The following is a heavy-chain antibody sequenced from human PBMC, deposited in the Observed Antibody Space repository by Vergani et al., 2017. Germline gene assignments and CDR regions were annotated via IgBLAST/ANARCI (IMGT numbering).Heavy chain of an antibody. Sequence: QVQLQESGPGLVKPSETLSLTCTVSGGSISSYYWSWIRQPPGKGLEWIGYIYYSGSTNYNPSLKSRVTISVDTSKNQFSLKLSSVTAADTAGYYCARVWEYCSSTSCYQYYFDYWGQGTLVTVSS. D-gene: IGHD2-2*01. CDR3: ARVWEYCSSTSCYQYYFDY. J-gene: IGHJ4*02. CDR2: IYYSGST. V-gene: IGHV4-59*01. CDR1: GGSISSYY.